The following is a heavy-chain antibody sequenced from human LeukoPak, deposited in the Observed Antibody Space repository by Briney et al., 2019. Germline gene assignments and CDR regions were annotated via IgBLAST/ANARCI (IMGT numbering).Heavy chain of an antibody. J-gene: IGHJ6*02. CDR1: GGTFSSYA. Sequence: ASVKVSCKASGGTFSSYAISWVRQAPGQGLEWMGWISAYNGNTNYAQKLQGRVTMTTDTSTSTAYMELRSLRSDDTAVYYCARDGRGYSHDLSYYYGMDVWGQGTTVTVSS. CDR3: ARDGRGYSHDLSYYYGMDV. CDR2: ISAYNGNT. V-gene: IGHV1-18*01. D-gene: IGHD5-18*01.